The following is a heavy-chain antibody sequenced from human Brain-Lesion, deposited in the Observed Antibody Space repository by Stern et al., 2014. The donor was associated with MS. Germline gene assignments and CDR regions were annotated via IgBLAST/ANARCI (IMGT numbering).Heavy chain of an antibody. J-gene: IGHJ4*02. CDR2: ISWNSGTI. CDR1: GFTFDDYA. CDR3: ARDITGSSAYFAY. Sequence: VQLVESGGDLVQPGRSLRLSCAAFGFTFDDYAMHWVRPAPGKGLEWVAGISWNSGTIGYADSVKGRFTTSRDNAYSPLYLQMNSLRPEDTALYYCARDITGSSAYFAYWGQGTLVTVSP. V-gene: IGHV3-9*01. D-gene: IGHD1-14*01.